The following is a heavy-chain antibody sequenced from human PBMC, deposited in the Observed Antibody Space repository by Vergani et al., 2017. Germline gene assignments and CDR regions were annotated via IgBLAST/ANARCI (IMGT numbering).Heavy chain of an antibody. D-gene: IGHD5-18*01. V-gene: IGHV3-21*01. J-gene: IGHJ4*02. CDR2: ISSSSSYI. CDR1: GFTFSSYS. CDR3: AREVPNSYGRFGGVDY. Sequence: EVQLVESGGGLVKPGGSLRLSCAASGFTFSSYSMNWVRQAPGKGLEWVASISSSSSYIYYEDSVKGRFTISRDNAKNSLYLQMHSLRAEDTAVYYCAREVPNSYGRFGGVDYWGQGTLVTVSS.